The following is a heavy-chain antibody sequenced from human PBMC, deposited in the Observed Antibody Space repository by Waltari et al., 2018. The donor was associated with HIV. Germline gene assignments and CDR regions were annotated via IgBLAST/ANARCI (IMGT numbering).Heavy chain of an antibody. J-gene: IGHJ3*02. CDR3: ASANYYDSSGYYNDAFDI. D-gene: IGHD3-22*01. CDR1: GYTFTGYY. CDR2: INPNSGGT. V-gene: IGHV1-2*02. Sequence: QVQLVQSGAEVKKPGASVKVSCKASGYTFTGYYMHWVRQAAGQGLEWMGWINPNSGGTNYAQKFQGRVTMTRDTSISTTYMELSRLRSDDTAVYYCASANYYDSSGYYNDAFDIWGQGTMVTVSS.